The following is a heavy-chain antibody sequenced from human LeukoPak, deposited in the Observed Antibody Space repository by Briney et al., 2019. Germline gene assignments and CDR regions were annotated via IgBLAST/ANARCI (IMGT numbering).Heavy chain of an antibody. CDR2: ISAYNGNT. D-gene: IGHD3-9*01. Sequence: GASVKASCKASGYTFTSYGISWVRQAPGQGLEWMGWISAYNGNTNYAQKLQGRVTMTRDTSISTAYMELSRLRSDDTAVYYCARLMVPNILSRWAFDIWGQGTMVTVSS. V-gene: IGHV1-18*01. CDR3: ARLMVPNILSRWAFDI. CDR1: GYTFTSYG. J-gene: IGHJ3*02.